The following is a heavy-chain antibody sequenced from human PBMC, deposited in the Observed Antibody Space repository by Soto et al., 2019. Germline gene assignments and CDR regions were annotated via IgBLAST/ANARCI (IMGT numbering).Heavy chain of an antibody. CDR1: GGSISSYY. D-gene: IGHD4-17*01. CDR2: IYYSGST. J-gene: IGHJ4*02. Sequence: QVQLQESGPGLVKPSETLSLTCTVSGGSISSYYWSWIRQPPGKGLEWIGYIYYSGSTNYHPSRKSRVPVSVATSKTSFSLNLSSVTAAVTAVYYWARAYGDYVFEYWGQGTLVTVSS. CDR3: ARAYGDYVFEY. V-gene: IGHV4-59*13.